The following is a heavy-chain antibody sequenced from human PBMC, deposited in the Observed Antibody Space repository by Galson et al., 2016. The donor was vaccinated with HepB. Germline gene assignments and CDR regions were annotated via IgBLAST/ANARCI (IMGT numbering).Heavy chain of an antibody. V-gene: IGHV3-30*18. J-gene: IGHJ4*02. CDR1: GLSFSSYG. CDR2: ISYDGSNK. CDR3: AKDGRIYCSSASCHDHFHY. D-gene: IGHD2-2*01. Sequence: LRLSCAASGLSFSSYGMHWVRQAPGKGLEWVAFISYDGSNKKYADSVKGRFTISRDNSKKTLYLQMNSLRAEDTAVYYCAKDGRIYCSSASCHDHFHYWGQGTLVTVSS.